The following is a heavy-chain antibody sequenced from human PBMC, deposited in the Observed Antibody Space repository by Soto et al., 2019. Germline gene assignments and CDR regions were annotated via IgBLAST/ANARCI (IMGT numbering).Heavy chain of an antibody. CDR1: GFTFSSFW. CDR3: ARFPPGWGGGQLVLDY. CDR2: INSDASTT. V-gene: IGHV3-74*01. Sequence: EVQLVESGGGLVQPGGSLRLSCAASGFTFSSFWMYWVRQAPGKGLVWVSRINSDASTTSYADSVKGRFTISRDNAKKTQDLQMKGLKAEDPAVDYCARFPPGWGGGQLVLDYWGQGTLVTVSS. J-gene: IGHJ4*02. D-gene: IGHD6-13*01.